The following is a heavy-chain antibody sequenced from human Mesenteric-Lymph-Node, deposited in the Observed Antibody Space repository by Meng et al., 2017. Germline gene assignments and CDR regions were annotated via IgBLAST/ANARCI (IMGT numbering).Heavy chain of an antibody. CDR1: GFTFSSYG. D-gene: IGHD3-22*01. J-gene: IGHJ4*02. Sequence: QVAVGGSGGGGVQPGRSLRLSCAASGFTFSSYGMHWVRQAPGKGLEWVAVIWYDGSNKYYADSVKGRFTISRDNSKNTLYLQMNSLRAEDTAVYYCARDTSPGYYLLGLDYWGQGTLVTVSS. V-gene: IGHV3-33*01. CDR3: ARDTSPGYYLLGLDY. CDR2: IWYDGSNK.